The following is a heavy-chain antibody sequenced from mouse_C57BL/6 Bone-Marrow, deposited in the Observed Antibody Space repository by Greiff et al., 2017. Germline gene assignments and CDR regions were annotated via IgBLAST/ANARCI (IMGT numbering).Heavy chain of an antibody. D-gene: IGHD1-1*01. CDR1: GYTFTSYG. J-gene: IGHJ2*01. CDR2: IYPRSGNT. CDR3: ARYDYGSSLFDD. Sequence: VQLQQSGAELARPGASVKLSCKASGYTFTSYGISWVKQRTGQGLEWIGAIYPRSGNTYYNEKFKGKATLTADKSSSTAYMELRSLTSEDSAVYFCARYDYGSSLFDDWGKGTTLTVSS. V-gene: IGHV1-81*01.